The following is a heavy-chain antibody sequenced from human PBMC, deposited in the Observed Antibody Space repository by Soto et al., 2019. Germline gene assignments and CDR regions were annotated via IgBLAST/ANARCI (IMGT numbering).Heavy chain of an antibody. J-gene: IGHJ6*02. D-gene: IGHD2-2*01. CDR1: GFTFSNYG. Sequence: PGGSLRLSCSGSGFTFSNYGMHWVRQAPGKGLEFVSAIIANGGTTYYADSVRGRFTISRDNSKNTLYLQMNSLRAEDTAVYYCAKDLVVVPAASELIYYYYYGMDVWGQGTTVTVSS. V-gene: IGHV3-64*04. CDR3: AKDLVVVPAASELIYYYYYGMDV. CDR2: IIANGGTT.